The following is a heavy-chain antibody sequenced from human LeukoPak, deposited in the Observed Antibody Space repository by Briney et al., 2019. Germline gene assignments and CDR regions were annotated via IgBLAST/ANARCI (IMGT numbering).Heavy chain of an antibody. CDR1: GGSISSGGYY. J-gene: IGHJ6*02. Sequence: SQTLSLTCSVSGGSISSGGYYWSWIRQHPGKGLEWIGYIYYSGSAYYKTSLKSRVTISLDTSKNQFSLRMTSVTAADTAVYYCARDRAEYGDSGLYFYYGMDVWGQGTTVTVSS. CDR2: IYYSGSA. D-gene: IGHD4-17*01. CDR3: ARDRAEYGDSGLYFYYGMDV. V-gene: IGHV4-31*03.